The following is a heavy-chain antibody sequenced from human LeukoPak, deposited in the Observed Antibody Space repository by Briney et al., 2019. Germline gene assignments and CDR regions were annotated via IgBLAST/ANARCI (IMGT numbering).Heavy chain of an antibody. CDR3: AKDTPLCYFDY. CDR1: GFTFSSYG. V-gene: IGHV3-30*02. CDR2: IRNDGSII. Sequence: GGSLRLSCAASGFTFSSYGMHWIRQAPGKGLAWVAFIRNDGSIIYNADSVKGRFTISRDNSKNTLYLQMNSLRADDTAVYYCAKDTPLCYFDYWGQGTLVTVSS. D-gene: IGHD3-16*01. J-gene: IGHJ4*02.